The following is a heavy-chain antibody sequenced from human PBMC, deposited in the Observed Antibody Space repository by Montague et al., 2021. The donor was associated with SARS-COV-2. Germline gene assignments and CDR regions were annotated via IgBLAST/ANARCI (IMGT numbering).Heavy chain of an antibody. CDR2: ISWNSASK. Sequence: SLRLSCAASGFSVGDHAMYWVRQGPGKGLEWVAGISWNSASKGHADAVKGRFTISKDISKNSLLLTMNSLRVEETALYYCIRETCSGANCFLDYWGQGTLVTASS. V-gene: IGHV3-9*01. J-gene: IGHJ4*02. CDR1: GFSVGDHA. D-gene: IGHD2-2*01. CDR3: IRETCSGANCFLDY.